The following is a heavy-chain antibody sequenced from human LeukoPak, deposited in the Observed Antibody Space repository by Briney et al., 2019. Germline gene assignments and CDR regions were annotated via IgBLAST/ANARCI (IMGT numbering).Heavy chain of an antibody. D-gene: IGHD5-12*01. CDR3: ARRGYDSAGTQYYFDH. Sequence: SGPTLVNPTQTLTLTCTFSGFSLSTSGMCVNWIRQPPGKALEWLARVDWDEDKYYSTSLKARLTLSKDTSKNQVVLTMTNMDPVDTATYFCARRGYDSAGTQYYFDHWGQGILVTVSS. V-gene: IGHV2-70*11. CDR2: VDWDEDK. CDR1: GFSLSTSGMC. J-gene: IGHJ4*02.